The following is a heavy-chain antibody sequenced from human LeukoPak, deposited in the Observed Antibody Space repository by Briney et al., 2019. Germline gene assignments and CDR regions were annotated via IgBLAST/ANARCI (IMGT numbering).Heavy chain of an antibody. CDR1: GYSFSNYW. CDR2: VYPGDFRT. J-gene: IGHJ3*02. D-gene: IGHD5-18*01. V-gene: IGHV5-51*01. Sequence: HGESLKISCKASGYSFSNYWIGWVRQMPGKGPEWLGNVYPGDFRTEYSPSFRGRVTISLDESITTAYLQLNSLQAADIAMYYCTRGKYSNGADSFDMWGQGTMVTVSS. CDR3: TRGKYSNGADSFDM.